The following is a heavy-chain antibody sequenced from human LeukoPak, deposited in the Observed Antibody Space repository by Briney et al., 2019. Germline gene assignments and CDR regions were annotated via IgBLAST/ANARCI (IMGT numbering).Heavy chain of an antibody. CDR1: GASISSSRDY. CDR3: ARVYSTSSGWFDP. V-gene: IGHV4-39*07. D-gene: IGHD6-6*01. Sequence: SETLSLTCTVSGASISSSRDYWGWIRQPPGKGLEWIGSIYYSGGTYYNPSLKSRVTISVDTSKNQFSLKLSSVTAADTAVYYCARVYSTSSGWFDPWGQGTLVTVSS. J-gene: IGHJ5*02. CDR2: IYYSGGT.